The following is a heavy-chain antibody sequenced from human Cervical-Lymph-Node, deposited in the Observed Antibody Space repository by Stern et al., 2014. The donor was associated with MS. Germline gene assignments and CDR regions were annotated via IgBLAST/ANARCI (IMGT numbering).Heavy chain of an antibody. CDR1: GYTFTSYW. V-gene: IGHV5-51*01. CDR2: IFPGGSDI. J-gene: IGHJ4*02. Sequence: VQLVESGPEVKRPGESLKISCQASGYTFTSYWIGWVRQMPGKGLEWIAIIFPGGSDIRYSPSSQGKVTISADKSSSTAYLQWNNLKASDTAIYYCARQRYFDYWGQGTLVTVSS. CDR3: ARQRYFDY.